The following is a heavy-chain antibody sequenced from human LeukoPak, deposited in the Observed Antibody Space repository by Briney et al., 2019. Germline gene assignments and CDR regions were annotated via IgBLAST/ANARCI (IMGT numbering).Heavy chain of an antibody. CDR3: ARDRTKHDFWSGLIDY. J-gene: IGHJ4*02. V-gene: IGHV3-20*04. CDR1: GFTFDDYG. Sequence: PGGSLRLSCAASGFTFDDYGMSWVRQAPGKGLEWVSGINWNGGSTGYADSVKGRFTISRDNAKNSLYLQMNSLRAEDTALYYCARDRTKHDFWSGLIDYWGQGTLVTVSS. D-gene: IGHD3-3*01. CDR2: INWNGGST.